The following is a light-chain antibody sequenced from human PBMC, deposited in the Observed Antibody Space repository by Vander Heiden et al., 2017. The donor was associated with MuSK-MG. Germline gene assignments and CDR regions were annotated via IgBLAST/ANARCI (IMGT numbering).Light chain of an antibody. J-gene: IGKJ4*01. CDR3: QQYTNRPPLT. CDR1: QSVSRT. V-gene: IGKV3-15*01. Sequence: EIVMTQSPATLSVSPGERVTLSCRASQSVSRTVAWYQQKPGQPPRLLIYGSSTRAIGIPARFIGSGSGTEFTLTISGLQSEDFAVYYCQQYTNRPPLTFGGGTKVDLK. CDR2: GSS.